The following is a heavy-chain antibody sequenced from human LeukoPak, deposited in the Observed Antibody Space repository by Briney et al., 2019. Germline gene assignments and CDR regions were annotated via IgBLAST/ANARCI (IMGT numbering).Heavy chain of an antibody. Sequence: SVKVSCKASGGTFSSYAISWVRQAPGQGLEWMGGIIPIFGTANYAQKFQGRVTITADESTSTAYMELSSLRSEDTAVYYCAGAQGIAAAGQAEYFQHWGQGTLVTVSS. J-gene: IGHJ1*01. CDR1: GGTFSSYA. CDR2: IIPIFGTA. CDR3: AGAQGIAAAGQAEYFQH. V-gene: IGHV1-69*01. D-gene: IGHD6-13*01.